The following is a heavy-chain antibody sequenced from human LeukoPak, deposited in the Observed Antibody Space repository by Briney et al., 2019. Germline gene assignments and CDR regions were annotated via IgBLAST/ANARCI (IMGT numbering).Heavy chain of an antibody. CDR3: ARRARVIYYYYYMDV. CDR2: MNHSGST. Sequence: SETLSLTCAVYGGSFSGYNWSWIRQPPGKGLEWIGEMNHSGSTNYTPSLKSRVTISVDTSKNQFSLKLSSVTAADTAVYYCARRARVIYYYYYMDVWGKGTTVTISS. CDR1: GGSFSGYN. J-gene: IGHJ6*03. V-gene: IGHV4-34*01.